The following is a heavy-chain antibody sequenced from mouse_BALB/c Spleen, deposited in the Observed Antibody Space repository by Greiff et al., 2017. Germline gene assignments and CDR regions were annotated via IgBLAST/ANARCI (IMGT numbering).Heavy chain of an antibody. V-gene: IGHV5-4*02. D-gene: IGHD1-1*01. CDR3: ARDLTTVVADYAMDY. J-gene: IGHJ4*01. CDR1: GFTFSDYY. Sequence: EVLLVESGGGLVKPGGSLKLSCAASGFTFSDYYMYWVRQTPEKRLEWVATISDGGSYTYYPDSVKGRFTISRDNAKNNLYLQMSSLKSEDTAMYYCARDLTTVVADYAMDYWGQGTSVTVSS. CDR2: ISDGGSYT.